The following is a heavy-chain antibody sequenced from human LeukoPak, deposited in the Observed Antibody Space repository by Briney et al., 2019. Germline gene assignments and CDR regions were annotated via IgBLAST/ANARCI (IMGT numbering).Heavy chain of an antibody. V-gene: IGHV1-18*01. Sequence: GASVKVSCKASGYTFTSYGISWVRQAPGQGLEWMGWISAYNGNTNYAQKLQGRVTMTTDTSTSTAYMELRSLRSDDTAVYYCAGDHPHYYGSGSYPLDYWGQGTLVTVSS. D-gene: IGHD3-10*01. J-gene: IGHJ4*02. CDR2: ISAYNGNT. CDR3: AGDHPHYYGSGSYPLDY. CDR1: GYTFTSYG.